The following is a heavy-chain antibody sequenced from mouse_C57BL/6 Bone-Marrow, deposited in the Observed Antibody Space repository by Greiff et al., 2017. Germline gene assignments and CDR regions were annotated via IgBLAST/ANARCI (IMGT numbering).Heavy chain of an antibody. V-gene: IGHV1-74*01. CDR1: GYTFTSYW. J-gene: IGHJ4*01. CDR3: ASIYDGYVNAIYYAMDY. D-gene: IGHD2-3*01. Sequence: QVQLQQPGAELVKPGASVKVSCKASGYTFTSYWMHWVKQRPGQGLEWIGRIHPSDSDTNYNQKFKGKATLTVDKSSSTAYMQLSSLTSEDSAVYYCASIYDGYVNAIYYAMDYWGQGTSVTVSS. CDR2: IHPSDSDT.